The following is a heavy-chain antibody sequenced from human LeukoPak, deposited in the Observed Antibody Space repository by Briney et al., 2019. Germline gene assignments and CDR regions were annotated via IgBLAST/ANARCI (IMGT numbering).Heavy chain of an antibody. Sequence: GGSLRLSCAASEFTFTSYELNWVRQAPGKGLEWVAVISYAGSDKYYADSVKGRFTISRDNSKNTLYLQMNSLRAEDTAVYYCAKSSSGGWYLLGDAFDIWGQGTMVTVSS. CDR2: ISYAGSDK. D-gene: IGHD6-19*01. V-gene: IGHV3-30*18. CDR3: AKSSSGGWYLLGDAFDI. J-gene: IGHJ3*02. CDR1: EFTFTSYE.